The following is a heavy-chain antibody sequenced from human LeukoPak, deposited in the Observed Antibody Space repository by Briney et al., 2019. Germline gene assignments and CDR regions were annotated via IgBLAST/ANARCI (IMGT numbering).Heavy chain of an antibody. Sequence: GGSLRLSCAASGFTFSNYWMSWVRQAPGKGLEWVANIKQDGSDKYYVDSVKGRFTISRDNAKNSLYLQMNSLTAEDTAVYYCARATADAFDIWGQGTMVTVSS. J-gene: IGHJ3*02. CDR1: GFTFSNYW. CDR2: IKQDGSDK. D-gene: IGHD5-18*01. CDR3: ARATADAFDI. V-gene: IGHV3-7*01.